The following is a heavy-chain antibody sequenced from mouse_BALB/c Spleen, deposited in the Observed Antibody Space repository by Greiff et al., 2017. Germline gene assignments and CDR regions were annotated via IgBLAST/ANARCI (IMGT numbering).Heavy chain of an antibody. J-gene: IGHJ2*01. CDR2: IRNKANGYTT. D-gene: IGHD2-10*02. CDR1: GFTFTDYY. CDR3: ARDGYGNYDFDY. Sequence: EVKLVESGGGLVQPGGSLRLSCATSGFTFTDYYMSWVRQPPGKALEWLGFIRNKANGYTTEYSASVKGRFTISRDNSQSILYLQMNTLRAEDSATYYCARDGYGNYDFDYWGQGTTLTVSS. V-gene: IGHV7-3*02.